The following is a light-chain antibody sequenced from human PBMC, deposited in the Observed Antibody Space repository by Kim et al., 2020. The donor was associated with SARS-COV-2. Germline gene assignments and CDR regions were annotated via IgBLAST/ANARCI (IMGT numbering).Light chain of an antibody. Sequence: QPVLTQSPSASASLGASVKLTCTLSSGHSTYGIAWHQQQPEKGPRYLMKLNSDGSHNKGDGIPDRFSGSSSGAERYLTISGLQSEDEADYYCQAWATGIRVFGGGTQLTVL. J-gene: IGLJ3*02. V-gene: IGLV4-69*01. CDR3: QAWATGIRV. CDR1: SGHSTYG. CDR2: LNSDGSH.